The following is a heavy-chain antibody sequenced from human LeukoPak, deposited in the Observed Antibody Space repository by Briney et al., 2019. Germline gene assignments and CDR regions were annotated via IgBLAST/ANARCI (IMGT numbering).Heavy chain of an antibody. CDR1: GGSFSGYY. Sequence: PSETLSLTCAVYGGSFSGYYWSWIRQPPGKGLEWIGEIDHSGSTNYNPSLKSRVTISVDMSKNQFSLKLSSVTAADTAVYFCARMMSGSYSYFDYWGQGTLVTVSS. D-gene: IGHD1-26*01. J-gene: IGHJ4*02. CDR2: IDHSGST. V-gene: IGHV4-34*01. CDR3: ARMMSGSYSYFDY.